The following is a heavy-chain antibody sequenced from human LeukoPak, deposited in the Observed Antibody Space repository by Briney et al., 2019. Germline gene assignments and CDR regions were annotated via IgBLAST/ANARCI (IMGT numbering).Heavy chain of an antibody. CDR1: GYTFTSYT. D-gene: IGHD3-3*01. CDR3: ARGIITIFGVVITHPDY. J-gene: IGHJ4*02. V-gene: IGHV1-3*01. Sequence: APVKVPCKASGYTFTSYTMHWVRQAPGQRLEWMGWINAGNGNTRYSHEFQGRVTITRDTSATTAYMELSSLRSEDTAVYYCARGIITIFGVVITHPDYWGQGTLVTVSS. CDR2: INAGNGNT.